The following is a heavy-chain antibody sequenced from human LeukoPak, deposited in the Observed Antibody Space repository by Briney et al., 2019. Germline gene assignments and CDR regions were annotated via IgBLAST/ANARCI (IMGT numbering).Heavy chain of an antibody. D-gene: IGHD3-22*01. CDR2: ISNDGGGT. Sequence: PGGSLRLSCAASGFTFNNYGLIWVRQAPGKGLQWVSAISNDGGGTTYADFVKGRFTISRDNSKNTLFLQMNSLRAEDTALYYCAKGGSGYFLDLWGEGTLVTVSS. CDR1: GFTFNNYG. CDR3: AKGGSGYFLDL. J-gene: IGHJ5*02. V-gene: IGHV3-23*01.